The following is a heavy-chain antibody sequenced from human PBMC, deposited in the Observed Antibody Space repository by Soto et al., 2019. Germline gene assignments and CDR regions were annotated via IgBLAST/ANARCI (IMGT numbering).Heavy chain of an antibody. CDR3: TRRELIYYYDSSGWVDY. Sequence: EVQLVESGGGLVQPGGSLKLSCAASGFTFSGSAMHWVRQASGKGLEWVGRIRSKANSYATAYAASVKGRFTISRDDSKNTAYLQMNSLKTEDTVVYYCTRRELIYYYDSSGWVDYWGQGTLVTVSS. V-gene: IGHV3-73*02. D-gene: IGHD3-22*01. CDR2: IRSKANSYAT. J-gene: IGHJ4*02. CDR1: GFTFSGSA.